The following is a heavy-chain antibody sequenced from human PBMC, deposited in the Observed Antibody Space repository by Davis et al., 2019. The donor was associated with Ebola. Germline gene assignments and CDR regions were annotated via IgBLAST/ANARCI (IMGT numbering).Heavy chain of an antibody. CDR1: GGTFSSYA. CDR2: IIPIFGTA. J-gene: IGHJ4*02. CDR3: VRHGSGSYYRYYFDY. V-gene: IGHV1-69*13. D-gene: IGHD3-10*01. Sequence: SVKVSCKASGGTFSSYAISWVRQAPGQGLEWMGGIIPIFGTANYAQKFQGRVTITADESTSTAYMELSSLRSEDTAVYYCVRHGSGSYYRYYFDYWGQGTLVTVSS.